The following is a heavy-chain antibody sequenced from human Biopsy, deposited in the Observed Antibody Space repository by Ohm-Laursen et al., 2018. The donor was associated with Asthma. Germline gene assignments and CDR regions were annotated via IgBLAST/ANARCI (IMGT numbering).Heavy chain of an antibody. Sequence: SLRLSCAASGFTFSSYGMYWVRQAPGKGLEWVAVISYDGSNKYYADSVKGRFTISRDNSKNTLYLQMNSLRAEDTAVYYRAKAERYFDWYWFDPWGQGTLVTVSS. CDR1: GFTFSSYG. D-gene: IGHD3-9*01. J-gene: IGHJ5*02. CDR3: AKAERYFDWYWFDP. CDR2: ISYDGSNK. V-gene: IGHV3-30*18.